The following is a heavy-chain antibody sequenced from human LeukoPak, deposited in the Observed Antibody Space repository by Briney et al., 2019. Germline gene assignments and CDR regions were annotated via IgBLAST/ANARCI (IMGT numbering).Heavy chain of an antibody. Sequence: SETLSLTCTVSGGSISSGNCYWSWIRQPAGKGLEWIGRIYTSGSTSYNPTLKSRVTISADMSKNQLSLKLSSVTAADTAVYYCARESDLSNYDTTDYWDPGTLVTVSS. CDR2: IYTSGST. J-gene: IGHJ4*02. V-gene: IGHV4-61*02. CDR3: ARESDLSNYDTTDY. D-gene: IGHD4/OR15-4a*01. CDR1: GGSISSGNCY.